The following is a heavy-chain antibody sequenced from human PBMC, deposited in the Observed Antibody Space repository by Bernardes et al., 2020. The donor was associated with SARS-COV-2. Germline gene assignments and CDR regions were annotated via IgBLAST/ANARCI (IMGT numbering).Heavy chain of an antibody. CDR3: ARGSGNYYFDY. J-gene: IGHJ4*02. CDR2: ISEDGSST. Sequence: WSLRLSCAASGFTFNSYYIHWVRQVPDKGLVWVSRISEDGSSTNYADSVKGRFAISRDNARNTVYLQMNSLRAEDAAVYYCARGSGNYYFDYWGQGTLLTVSS. CDR1: GFTFNSYY. V-gene: IGHV3-74*01. D-gene: IGHD3-3*01.